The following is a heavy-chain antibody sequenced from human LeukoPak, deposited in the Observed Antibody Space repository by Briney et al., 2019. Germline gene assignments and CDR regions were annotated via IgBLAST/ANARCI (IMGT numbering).Heavy chain of an antibody. Sequence: GGSLRLSCAASGFTFDDYAMHWVRQAPGKGLEWVSGISWNSGSIGYADSVKGRFTISRDNAKNSLYLQMNSLRAEDTALYYCAKENEEYFDYWGQGTLVTFSS. CDR2: ISWNSGSI. D-gene: IGHD1-1*01. CDR1: GFTFDDYA. J-gene: IGHJ4*02. CDR3: AKENEEYFDY. V-gene: IGHV3-9*01.